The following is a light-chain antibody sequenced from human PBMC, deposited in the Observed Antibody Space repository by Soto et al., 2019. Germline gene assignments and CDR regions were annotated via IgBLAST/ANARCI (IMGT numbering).Light chain of an antibody. Sequence: DVVMTQSPLSLPVTLGQPASISCRSSQSLVYSDGNAYLSWFQQRPGQSPRRLIYKGSNRDSGVVDRCIGSGSCTNFTLIISRVEDDDVGVDYCMQNTHWPPRTFGQGTKVEI. CDR2: KGS. CDR1: QSLVYSDGNAY. J-gene: IGKJ1*01. CDR3: MQNTHWPPRT. V-gene: IGKV2-30*01.